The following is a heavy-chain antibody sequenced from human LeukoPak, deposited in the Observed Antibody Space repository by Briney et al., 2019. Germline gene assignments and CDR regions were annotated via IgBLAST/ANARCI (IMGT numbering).Heavy chain of an antibody. V-gene: IGHV3-23*01. CDR1: GFIFSSYA. CDR3: AKDVRVYYDSSGYYWGVDAFDI. Sequence: QSGGSLRLSCAASGFIFSSYAMSWVRQAPGKGLEWVSAISGSGGSTYYADSVKGRFTISRDNSKNTLYLQMNSLRAEDTAVYYCAKDVRVYYDSSGYYWGVDAFDIWGQGTMVTVSS. D-gene: IGHD3-22*01. J-gene: IGHJ3*02. CDR2: ISGSGGST.